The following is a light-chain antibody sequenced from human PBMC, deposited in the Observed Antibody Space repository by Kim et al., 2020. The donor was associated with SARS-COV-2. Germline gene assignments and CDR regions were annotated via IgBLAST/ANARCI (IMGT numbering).Light chain of an antibody. J-gene: IGKJ4*01. CDR2: GSS. CDR3: QQYATLPVT. CDR1: QHVSRDF. V-gene: IGKV3-20*01. Sequence: LSPGESAIRSCKASQHVSRDFLAWYQQKPGQAPRLFIDGSSRRAPDIPERFSGSGSGTDFTLTIVRLEPEDFAVYYCQQYATLPVTFGGGTKLEI.